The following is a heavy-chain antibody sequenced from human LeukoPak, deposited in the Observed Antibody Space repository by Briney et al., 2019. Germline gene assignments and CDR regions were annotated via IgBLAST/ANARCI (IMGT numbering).Heavy chain of an antibody. CDR3: AKGPSSWYAFDI. CDR2: IRCDGSNK. J-gene: IGHJ3*02. D-gene: IGHD6-13*01. CDR1: GFTFSSYG. V-gene: IGHV3-30*02. Sequence: GGSLRLSCAASGFTFSSYGMHWVRQAPGKGLEWVAFIRCDGSNKYYADSVKGRFTISRDNSKNTLYLQMNSLRAEDTAVYYCAKGPSSWYAFDIWGQGTMVTVSS.